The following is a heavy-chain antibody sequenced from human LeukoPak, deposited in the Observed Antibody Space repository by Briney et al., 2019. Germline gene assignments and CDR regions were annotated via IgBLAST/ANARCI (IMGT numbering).Heavy chain of an antibody. J-gene: IGHJ6*04. CDR2: IYYSGST. V-gene: IGHV4-59*01. Sequence: PSETLSLTCTVSGGSISSYYWSWIRQPPGKGLEWIGYIYYSGSTNYNPSLKSRVTISVDTSKNQFSLKLSSVIAADTAVYYCARMPNYYYGMDVWGKGTTVTVSS. CDR1: GGSISSYY. D-gene: IGHD2-2*01. CDR3: ARMPNYYYGMDV.